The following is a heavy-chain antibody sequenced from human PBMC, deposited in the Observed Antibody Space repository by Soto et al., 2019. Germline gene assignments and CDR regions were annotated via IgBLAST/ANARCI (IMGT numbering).Heavy chain of an antibody. CDR2: INHRGTT. Sequence: QVQLQQWGAGLLKSSETLSLTCAFYGASFSGHYWSWIRQAPGKGLEWIGEINHRGTTNYNPSLKGRVTISADTAKSQFSLKLSSVTAADTAVYFCARGVEMAATYFDHWGQGTLVSVSS. J-gene: IGHJ4*02. D-gene: IGHD2-15*01. CDR1: GASFSGHY. V-gene: IGHV4-34*02. CDR3: ARGVEMAATYFDH.